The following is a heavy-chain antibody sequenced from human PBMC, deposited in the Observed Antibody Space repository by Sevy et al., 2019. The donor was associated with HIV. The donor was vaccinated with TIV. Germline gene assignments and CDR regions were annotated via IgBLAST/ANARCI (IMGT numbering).Heavy chain of an antibody. CDR3: ARDRSSSWINYYFDY. CDR2: ISYDGSKK. V-gene: IGHV3-30*04. D-gene: IGHD2-2*01. Sequence: GGSLRLPCAASGFTFSSYAIHWVRQAPGKGLEWVAVISYDGSKKYYAASVKGRFTISRDNSKNTLYLQMNSLRVEDTAVYYCARDRSSSWINYYFDYWGQGTLVTVSS. CDR1: GFTFSSYA. J-gene: IGHJ4*02.